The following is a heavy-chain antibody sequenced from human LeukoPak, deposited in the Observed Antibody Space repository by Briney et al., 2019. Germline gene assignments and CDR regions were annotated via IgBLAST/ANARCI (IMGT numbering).Heavy chain of an antibody. Sequence: SETLSLTCTVSGGSISSYYWSWIRQPAGKGLEWIGRIYTSGSTNYNPSLKSRVTMSVDTSKNQFSLKLSSVTAADTAVYYCERDVTGTTYYYYFMDVWGKGTTVTVSS. D-gene: IGHD1/OR15-1a*01. CDR3: ERDVTGTTYYYYFMDV. CDR2: IYTSGST. J-gene: IGHJ6*04. V-gene: IGHV4-4*07. CDR1: GGSISSYY.